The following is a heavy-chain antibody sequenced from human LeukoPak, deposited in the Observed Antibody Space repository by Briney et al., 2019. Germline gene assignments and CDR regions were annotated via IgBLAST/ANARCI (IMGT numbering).Heavy chain of an antibody. CDR1: GYTFTDYY. V-gene: IGHV1-46*01. CDR2: IHPGGGST. J-gene: IGHJ3*01. Sequence: GASVKVSCKASGYTFTDYYMHWVRQAPGQGLEWMGVIHPGGGSTSYAQKFQGRVTMTRDTSTRTIYMELSSLRSEDTAIYYCAKDKDYGSGSYYNDAFDLWGQGTLVTVSS. CDR3: AKDKDYGSGSYYNDAFDL. D-gene: IGHD3-10*01.